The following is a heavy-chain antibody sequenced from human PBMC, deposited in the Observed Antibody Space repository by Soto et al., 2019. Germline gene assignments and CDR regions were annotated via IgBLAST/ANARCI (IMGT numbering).Heavy chain of an antibody. CDR3: ARDRDSSGYFYFDY. D-gene: IGHD3-22*01. CDR2: IWYDGSNK. V-gene: IGHV3-33*01. CDR1: GFTFSSYG. Sequence: PGGSLRLSCAASGFTFSSYGMHWVRQAPGKGLEWVAVIWYDGSNKYYADSVKGRFTISRDNSKNTLYLQMNSLRAEDTAVYYCARDRDSSGYFYFDYWGQGTLVTVSS. J-gene: IGHJ4*02.